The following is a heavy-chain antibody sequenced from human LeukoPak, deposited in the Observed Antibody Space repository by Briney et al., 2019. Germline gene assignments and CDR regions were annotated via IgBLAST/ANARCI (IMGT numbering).Heavy chain of an antibody. V-gene: IGHV4-4*07. CDR2: IYTSGST. D-gene: IGHD6-6*01. Sequence: SGTLSLTCTVSGGSISSYYWSWIRQPAGKGLEWIGRIYTSGSTNYNPSLKSRVTMSVDTSKNQFSLKLSSVTAADTAVYYCAGGTMYSSSSFLGGYYYGMDVWGQGTTVTVSS. CDR1: GGSISSYY. CDR3: AGGTMYSSSSFLGGYYYGMDV. J-gene: IGHJ6*02.